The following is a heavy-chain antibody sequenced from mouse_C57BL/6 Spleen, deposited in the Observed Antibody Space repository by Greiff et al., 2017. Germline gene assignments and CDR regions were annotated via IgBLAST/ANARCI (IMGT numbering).Heavy chain of an antibody. V-gene: IGHV1-85*01. CDR1: GYTFTSYD. CDR3: SRRDDYGSSLYAMDY. Sequence: QVQLKESGPELVKPGASVKLSCKASGYTFTSYDINWVKQRPGQGLEWIGWIYPRDGSTKYNEKFKGKATLTVYTSSSTAYMDLHSLTSEDSAVYFCSRRDDYGSSLYAMDYWGQGTSVTVSS. CDR2: IYPRDGST. D-gene: IGHD1-1*01. J-gene: IGHJ4*01.